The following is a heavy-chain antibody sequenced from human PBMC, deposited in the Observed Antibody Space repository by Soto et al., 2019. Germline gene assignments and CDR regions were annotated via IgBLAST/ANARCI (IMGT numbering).Heavy chain of an antibody. CDR3: ARASDTAMGLDAFDI. CDR1: GGSISSYY. J-gene: IGHJ3*02. V-gene: IGHV4-59*01. Sequence: SETLSLTCTVSGGSISSYYWSWIRQPPGKGLEWIGYIYYSGSTNYNPSLKSRVTISVDTSKNQFSLKLSSVTAADTAVYYCARASDTAMGLDAFDIWGQGTMVTVSS. CDR2: IYYSGST. D-gene: IGHD5-18*01.